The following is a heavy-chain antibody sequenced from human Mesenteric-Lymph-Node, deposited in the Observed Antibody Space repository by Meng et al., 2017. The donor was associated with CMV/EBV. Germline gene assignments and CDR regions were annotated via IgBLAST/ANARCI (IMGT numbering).Heavy chain of an antibody. CDR3: ATVSPGSTSRQDHDY. CDR2: VDPEDGET. V-gene: IGHV1-69-2*01. D-gene: IGHD2-2*01. Sequence: SGYTFTDYYMHWVQQAPGKGLEWMGLVDPEDGETIYAEKFQGRVTITADTSTDTAYMELSSLRSEDTAVYYCATVSPGSTSRQDHDYWGQGTLVTVSS. J-gene: IGHJ4*02. CDR1: GYTFTDYY.